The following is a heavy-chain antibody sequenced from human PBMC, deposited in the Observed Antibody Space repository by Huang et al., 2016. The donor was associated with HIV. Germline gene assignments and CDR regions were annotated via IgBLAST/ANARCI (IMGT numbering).Heavy chain of an antibody. CDR1: GGSFSGYN. D-gene: IGHD3-22*01. V-gene: IGHV4-34*02. CDR3: ARRYNSRRDY. J-gene: IGHJ4*02. CDR2: INHSGNT. Sequence: QVQLEQWGAGLLKASETLSLTCAVYGGSFSGYNWNWLRQAPGKGLEWVGEINHSGNTNYNPSLKSRVNMSVDTSKSQFSLYRTSLSAADTGTYFCARRYNSRRDYWGRGTLVTVHS.